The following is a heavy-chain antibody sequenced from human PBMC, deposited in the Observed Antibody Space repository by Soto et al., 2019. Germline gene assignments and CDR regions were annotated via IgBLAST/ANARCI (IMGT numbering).Heavy chain of an antibody. J-gene: IGHJ5*02. Sequence: GESLKISCKGSGYSFTSYWIGWVRQMPGKGLEWMGIIYPGDSDTRYSPSFQGQVTISADKSISTAYLQMNSLKTEDTAVYYCTRVLDRMVRGVIMEWFDPWGQGTLVTVSS. CDR3: TRVLDRMVRGVIMEWFDP. D-gene: IGHD3-10*01. CDR1: GYSFTSYW. CDR2: IYPGDSDT. V-gene: IGHV5-51*01.